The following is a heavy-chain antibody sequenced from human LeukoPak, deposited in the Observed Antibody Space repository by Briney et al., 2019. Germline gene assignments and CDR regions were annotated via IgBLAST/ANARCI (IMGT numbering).Heavy chain of an antibody. D-gene: IGHD3-22*01. CDR3: ASGPFTRIVGSFDI. J-gene: IGHJ3*02. V-gene: IGHV3-53*01. Sequence: GGSLRLSCAASGLTVSANCMSWVRQTPGQGLEWVSSIYSDGDTYYTNSVKDRFTISRDNSKNRIYLQMNTLTAEDTARYYCASGPFTRIVGSFDIWGPGTLVTVSS. CDR2: IYSDGDT. CDR1: GLTVSANC.